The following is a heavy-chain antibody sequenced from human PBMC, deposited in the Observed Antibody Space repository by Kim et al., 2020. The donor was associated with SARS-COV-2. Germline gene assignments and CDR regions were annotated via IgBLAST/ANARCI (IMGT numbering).Heavy chain of an antibody. Sequence: SVKVSCKASGGTFSSYAISWVRQAPGQGLEWMGGIIPIFGTANYAQKFQGRVTITADESTSTAYMELSSLRSEDTAVYYCLGSPDYMPTHYYYYYGMDVWGQGTTVTVSS. V-gene: IGHV1-69*13. J-gene: IGHJ6*02. CDR1: GGTFSSYA. CDR2: IIPIFGTA. D-gene: IGHD2-2*01. CDR3: LGSPDYMPTHYYYYYGMDV.